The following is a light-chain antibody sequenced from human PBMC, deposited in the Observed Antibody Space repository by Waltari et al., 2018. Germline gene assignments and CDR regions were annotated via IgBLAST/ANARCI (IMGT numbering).Light chain of an antibody. CDR1: QSIANW. Sequence: DIQMTQSPSTLSDSVGDAVTITCRASQSIANWLAWYQQKPGTAPKLLIYKASTLESGVPSRFRGSASGTEFTLTISSLQPDDFATYYCLRYDSYVWKFGQGTKVEIK. J-gene: IGKJ1*01. CDR3: LRYDSYVWK. V-gene: IGKV1-5*03. CDR2: KAS.